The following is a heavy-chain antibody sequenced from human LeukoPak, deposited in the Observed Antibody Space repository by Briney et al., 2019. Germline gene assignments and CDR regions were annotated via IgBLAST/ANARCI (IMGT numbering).Heavy chain of an antibody. CDR3: ARLVGATTRPNDY. V-gene: IGHV1-69*06. CDR2: IIPIFGTA. Sequence: EASVKVSCKASGGTLSSYAISWVRQAPGQGLEWMGGIIPIFGTANYAQKFQGRVTITADKSTSTAYMELSSLRSEDTAVYYCARLVGATTRPNDYWGQGTLVTVSS. D-gene: IGHD1-26*01. CDR1: GGTLSSYA. J-gene: IGHJ4*02.